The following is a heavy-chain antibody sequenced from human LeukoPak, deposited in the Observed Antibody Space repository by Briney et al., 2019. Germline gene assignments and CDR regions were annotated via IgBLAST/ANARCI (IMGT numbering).Heavy chain of an antibody. Sequence: PGGSLRLSCAASGFTFSIYWMHWVRQVPGKGLVWVSRVSSDGSSTFYADSVKGRFTISRDNAKNTLYLQMNSLRAEDTAVYYCAKGGGWLYYFDYWGQGTLVTVSS. D-gene: IGHD6-19*01. CDR2: VSSDGSST. CDR1: GFTFSIYW. J-gene: IGHJ4*02. CDR3: AKGGGWLYYFDY. V-gene: IGHV3-74*01.